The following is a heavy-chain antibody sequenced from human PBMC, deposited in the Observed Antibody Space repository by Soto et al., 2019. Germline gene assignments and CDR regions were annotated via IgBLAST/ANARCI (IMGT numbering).Heavy chain of an antibody. CDR3: ARVYGDYYYYYGMDV. D-gene: IGHD4-17*01. CDR1: GYTFTSYG. CDR2: ISAYNGNT. V-gene: IGHV1-18*01. J-gene: IGHJ6*02. Sequence: QVQLVQSGAEVKKPGASVKVSCKASGYTFTSYGISWVRQAPGQGLEWMGWISAYNGNTNYAQKLQGRVTMTTDTSXXTAYMELRSLRSDDTAVYYCARVYGDYYYYYGMDVWGQGTTVTVSS.